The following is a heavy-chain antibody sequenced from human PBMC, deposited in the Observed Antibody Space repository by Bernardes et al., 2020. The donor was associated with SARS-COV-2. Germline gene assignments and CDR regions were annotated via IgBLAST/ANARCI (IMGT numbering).Heavy chain of an antibody. CDR1: GYTLTELS. CDR2: FDPEDGET. CDR3: ATAPQQLVPNWFDP. J-gene: IGHJ5*02. D-gene: IGHD6-13*01. V-gene: IGHV1-24*01. Sequence: ASVKVSCKVSGYTLTELSMHWVRQAPGKGLEWMGGFDPEDGETIYAQKFQGRVTMTEDTSTDTAYMELSSLRSEDTAVYYCATAPQQLVPNWFDPWGQGTLVTVSS.